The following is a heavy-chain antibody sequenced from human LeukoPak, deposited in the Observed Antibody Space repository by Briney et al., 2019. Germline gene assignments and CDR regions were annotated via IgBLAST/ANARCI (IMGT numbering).Heavy chain of an antibody. V-gene: IGHV3-20*04. J-gene: IGHJ3*02. CDR1: GFTFSSYN. Sequence: GSLRLSCAASGFTFSSYNMNWVRQAPGKGLEWVSGINWNGGSTGYADSVKGRFTISRDNAKNSLYLQMNSLRAEDTALYYCARDRSYYYDSSGSGAFDIWGQGTMVTVSS. CDR2: INWNGGST. CDR3: ARDRSYYYDSSGSGAFDI. D-gene: IGHD3-22*01.